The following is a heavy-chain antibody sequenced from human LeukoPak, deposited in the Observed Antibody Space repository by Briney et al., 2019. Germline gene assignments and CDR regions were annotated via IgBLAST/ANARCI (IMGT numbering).Heavy chain of an antibody. CDR1: GGSISGGY. CDR3: AKSYFDYSTYYSYYFNL. J-gene: IGHJ4*02. D-gene: IGHD4-11*01. Sequence: SSETLSLTCTVSGGSISGGYWSWIRQPPGRGLEWIGYVYTSGSTNYNPSLKSRVTISVDTSKSQFALKLSSVTAADTAVYYCAKSYFDYSTYYSYYFNLWGQGALVTVSS. CDR2: VYTSGST. V-gene: IGHV4-4*09.